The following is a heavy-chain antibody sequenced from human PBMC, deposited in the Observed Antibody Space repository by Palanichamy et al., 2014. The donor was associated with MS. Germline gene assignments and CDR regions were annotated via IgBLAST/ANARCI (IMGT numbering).Heavy chain of an antibody. D-gene: IGHD1-20*01. Sequence: YNPSLKSRVTISVDTSKNQFSLKLSSVTAADTAVYYCARDEYNWGFDYWGQGTLVTVSS. CDR3: ARDEYNWGFDY. J-gene: IGHJ4*02. V-gene: IGHV4-59*01.